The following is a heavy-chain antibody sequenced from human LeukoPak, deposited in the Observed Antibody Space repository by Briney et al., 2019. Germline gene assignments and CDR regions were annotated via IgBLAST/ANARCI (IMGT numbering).Heavy chain of an antibody. CDR2: INPSGGST. CDR3: ARDLKGVNGYSSGDNWFDP. Sequence: VASVKVSCKTSGYTFTSYYLHWVRQAPGQGLEWMGAINPSGGSTSYAQKFQGRVTMTRDTSISTAYMELSRLRSDDTAVYYCARDLKGVNGYSSGDNWFDPWGQGTLVTVSS. CDR1: GYTFTSYY. V-gene: IGHV1-46*01. J-gene: IGHJ5*02. D-gene: IGHD6-19*01.